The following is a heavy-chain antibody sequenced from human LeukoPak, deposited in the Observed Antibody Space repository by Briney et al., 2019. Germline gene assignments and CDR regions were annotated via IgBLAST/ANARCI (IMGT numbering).Heavy chain of an antibody. Sequence: PGGTLRLSCAASGFTFSSYGMSWVRQAPGKGLEWVSAISGSGGSTYYADSVKGRFTISRDNSKNTLYLQMNSLRAEDTAVYYCAKDGLRYSSSPIHMDVWGKGTTVTISS. CDR1: GFTFSSYG. D-gene: IGHD6-13*01. CDR3: AKDGLRYSSSPIHMDV. CDR2: ISGSGGST. V-gene: IGHV3-23*01. J-gene: IGHJ6*03.